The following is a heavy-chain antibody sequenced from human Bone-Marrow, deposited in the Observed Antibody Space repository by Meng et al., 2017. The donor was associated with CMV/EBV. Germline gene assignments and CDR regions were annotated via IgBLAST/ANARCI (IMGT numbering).Heavy chain of an antibody. CDR2: INWNGGST. CDR3: ARVDQIVGAYYFDY. V-gene: IGHV3-20*04. D-gene: IGHD1-26*01. J-gene: IGHJ4*02. Sequence: GESLKISCAASGFTFGDYGMSWVRQAPGKGLEWVSGINWNGGSTGYADSVKGRFTISRDNAKNSLYLQMNSLRAEDTALYYCARVDQIVGAYYFDYWGQGTLVTVSS. CDR1: GFTFGDYG.